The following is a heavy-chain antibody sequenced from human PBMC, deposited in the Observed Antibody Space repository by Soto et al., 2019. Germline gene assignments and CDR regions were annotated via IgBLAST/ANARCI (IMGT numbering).Heavy chain of an antibody. J-gene: IGHJ5*02. CDR2: ISSSGSTI. CDR1: GFTFSDYY. V-gene: IGHV3-11*01. Sequence: GGSLRLSCAASGFTFSDYYMSWIRQAPGKGLEWVSYISSSGSTIYYADSVKGRFTISRDNAKNSLYLQMNSLRAEDTAVYYCARDLLELSYNWFDPWGQGTLVTVS. CDR3: ARDLLELSYNWFDP. D-gene: IGHD1-7*01.